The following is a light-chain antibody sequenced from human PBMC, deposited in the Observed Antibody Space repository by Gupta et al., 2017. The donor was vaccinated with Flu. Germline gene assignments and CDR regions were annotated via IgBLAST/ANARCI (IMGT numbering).Light chain of an antibody. V-gene: IGKV4-1*01. Sequence: SLGERATINCKSSQSVLYSSNSKNYLAWYQQRPGQSPKLLVYWASTRESGVPDRFSGSGSGTXFTLTIXSLQAEDVAVYYCQQYYSTPITFGXGTRLEIK. J-gene: IGKJ5*01. CDR3: QQYYSTPIT. CDR2: WAS. CDR1: QSVLYSSNSKNY.